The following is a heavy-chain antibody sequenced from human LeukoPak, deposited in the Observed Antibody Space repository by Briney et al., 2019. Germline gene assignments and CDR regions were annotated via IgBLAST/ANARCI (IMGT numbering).Heavy chain of an antibody. CDR1: GYSISSGYF. Sequence: PSETLSLTCTVSGYSISSGYFWGWIRQPPGKGLEWIGSIYYSGSTYYSPSFKSRVSMSVDTSKNQFSLKVNSVIAADTAVYYCARGPCSGGSCYGNPVDDWGQGTLVTVSS. CDR3: ARGPCSGGSCYGNPVDD. V-gene: IGHV4-38-2*02. J-gene: IGHJ4*02. D-gene: IGHD2-15*01. CDR2: IYYSGST.